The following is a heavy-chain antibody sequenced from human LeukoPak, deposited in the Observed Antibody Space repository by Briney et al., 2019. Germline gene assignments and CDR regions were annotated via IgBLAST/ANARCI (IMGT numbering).Heavy chain of an antibody. J-gene: IGHJ4*02. D-gene: IGHD3-22*01. CDR2: ISSSGGST. CDR1: GFTFSSYA. Sequence: GGSLRLSCAASGFTFSSYAMSWVRQAPGKGLEWVSAISSSGGSTYYADSVKGRFTISRDNSKNTLYLQMNSLRAEDTAVYYCAKGGSSGYYFDYWGQGTLVTVSS. CDR3: AKGGSSGYYFDY. V-gene: IGHV3-23*01.